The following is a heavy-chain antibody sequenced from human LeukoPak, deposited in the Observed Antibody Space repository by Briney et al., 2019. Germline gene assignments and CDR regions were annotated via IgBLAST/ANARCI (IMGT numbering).Heavy chain of an antibody. V-gene: IGHV1-18*01. Sequence: GASVKVSCKASGYTFTSYGISWVRQAPGQGLEWMGWISAYNGNTNYAQKLQGRVTMTTDTSTSTAYVELRSLRSDDTAVYYCATKLRYFDWLDDYWGQGTLVTVSS. D-gene: IGHD3-9*01. J-gene: IGHJ4*02. CDR3: ATKLRYFDWLDDY. CDR1: GYTFTSYG. CDR2: ISAYNGNT.